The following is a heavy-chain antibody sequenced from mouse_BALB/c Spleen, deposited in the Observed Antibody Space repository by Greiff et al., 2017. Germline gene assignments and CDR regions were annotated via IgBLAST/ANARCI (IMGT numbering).Heavy chain of an antibody. D-gene: IGHD2-4*01. CDR2: IDPANGNT. J-gene: IGHJ1*01. CDR1: GFNIKDTY. Sequence: EVMLVESGAELVKPGASVKLSCTASGFNIKDTYMHWVKQRPEQGLEWIGRIDPANGNTKYDPKFQGKATITADTSSNTAYLQLSSLTSEDTAVYYCALYDYDGWYFDVWGAGTTVTVSS. CDR3: ALYDYDGWYFDV. V-gene: IGHV14-3*02.